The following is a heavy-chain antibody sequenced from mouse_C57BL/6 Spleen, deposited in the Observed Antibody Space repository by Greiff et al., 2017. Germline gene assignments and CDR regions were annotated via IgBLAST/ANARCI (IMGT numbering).Heavy chain of an antibody. CDR2: IHPNSGST. Sequence: QVQLQQPGAELVKPGASVKLSCKASGYTFTSYWMHWVKQRPGQGLEWIGMIHPNSGSTKYNEKFKSKATLTVDKSSSTAYMQLSSLTSEDSAVYYCARDYGSSYFDYWGQGTTLTVSS. CDR1: GYTFTSYW. D-gene: IGHD1-1*01. J-gene: IGHJ2*01. V-gene: IGHV1-64*01. CDR3: ARDYGSSYFDY.